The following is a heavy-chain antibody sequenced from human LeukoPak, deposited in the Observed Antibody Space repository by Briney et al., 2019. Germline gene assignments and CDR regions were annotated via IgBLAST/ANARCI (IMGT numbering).Heavy chain of an antibody. J-gene: IGHJ4*02. Sequence: GGSLRLSCAASGFTFSSYGMHWVRQAPGKGLEWVAVISYDGSNKYYADSVKGRFTISRDNSKNTLYLQMNSLRAEDTAVYYCAKDYRRYDSSGGGFDYWGQGTLVTVSS. V-gene: IGHV3-30*18. D-gene: IGHD3-22*01. CDR2: ISYDGSNK. CDR3: AKDYRRYDSSGGGFDY. CDR1: GFTFSSYG.